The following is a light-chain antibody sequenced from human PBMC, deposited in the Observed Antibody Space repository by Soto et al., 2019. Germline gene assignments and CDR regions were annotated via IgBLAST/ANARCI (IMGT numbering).Light chain of an antibody. CDR3: QQYKLWPVA. V-gene: IGKV3-15*01. CDR2: GAS. Sequence: VMTQSPTTLSVSPGETATLSCRASHSVGSNLAWYQQNPGQAPRLLIYGASTRATGVPARFSGSGSATHFTLTIRNLQSQDFGFYYCQQYKLWPVAFGRGTKVEIK. J-gene: IGKJ4*01. CDR1: HSVGSN.